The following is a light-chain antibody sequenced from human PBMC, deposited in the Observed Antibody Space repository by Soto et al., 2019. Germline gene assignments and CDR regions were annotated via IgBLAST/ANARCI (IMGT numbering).Light chain of an antibody. Sequence: QSVLNQPASVSGSPGQSITISCTGTSSDVGGYNYVSWYQQHPGKAPKLMIYEVSKRPSGVPDRFSGSKSGNTASLTVSGLQAEDEADYYCSSYAGSYRVFGTGTKVTVL. J-gene: IGLJ1*01. CDR2: EVS. CDR1: SSDVGGYNY. CDR3: SSYAGSYRV. V-gene: IGLV2-8*01.